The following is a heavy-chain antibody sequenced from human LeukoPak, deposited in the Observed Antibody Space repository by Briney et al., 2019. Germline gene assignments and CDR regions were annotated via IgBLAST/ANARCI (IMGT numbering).Heavy chain of an antibody. CDR1: GFSVTSNY. V-gene: IGHV3-66*01. CDR3: TRDPPAVLLGTYG. Sequence: PGGSLRLSCTASGFSVTSNYMNWVRQAPGKGLEWVSLIYSDGSTYHADSVKGRFTISRDKSNSMVYLQMNNLRVEDTAMYYCTRDPPAVLLGTYGWGQGALVTVSS. J-gene: IGHJ4*02. CDR2: IYSDGST. D-gene: IGHD2/OR15-2a*01.